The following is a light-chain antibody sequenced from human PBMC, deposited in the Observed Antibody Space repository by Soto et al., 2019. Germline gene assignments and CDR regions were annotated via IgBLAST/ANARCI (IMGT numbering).Light chain of an antibody. Sequence: QSVLTQTASVSGSPGQSITISCTGTDSDIGGYNYVSWYQQHPGKAPKLMIYEVSNRPSGVSNRFSGSKSGNTASLTISGLQAEDEADYYCSSYTSSSTVVFGGGTKLTVL. V-gene: IGLV2-14*01. CDR2: EVS. CDR3: SSYTSSSTVV. CDR1: DSDIGGYNY. J-gene: IGLJ2*01.